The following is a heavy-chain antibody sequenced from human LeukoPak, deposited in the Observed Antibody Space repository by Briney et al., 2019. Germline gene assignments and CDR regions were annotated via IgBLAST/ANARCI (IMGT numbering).Heavy chain of an antibody. D-gene: IGHD3-16*01. J-gene: IGHJ3*02. Sequence: SQTLSLTCAISGDCVSNNNAAWNWIRQSPSRGLEWLGRTYYRSKRYTDYAVSVSSRITINPDASKNQFSLQLNPVTPEDTAVYYCASSSLRGSDAFDIWGQGTMVTVSS. CDR3: ASSSLRGSDAFDI. CDR1: GDCVSNNNAA. V-gene: IGHV6-1*01. CDR2: TYYRSKRYT.